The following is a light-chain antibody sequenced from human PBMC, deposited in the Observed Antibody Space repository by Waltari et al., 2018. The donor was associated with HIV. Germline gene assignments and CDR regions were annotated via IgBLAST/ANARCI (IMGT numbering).Light chain of an antibody. CDR1: SSDVGSYYL. CDR3: CSYAGSSTFVV. V-gene: IGLV2-23*02. J-gene: IGLJ2*01. CDR2: EVS. Sequence: QSALTQPASVSGSTGQSITISCTGTSSDVGSYYLVSWYQQHPGKAPKLMIYEVSKRPSGVSNRFSDSKSGNTASLTISGLQAEDEADYYCCSYAGSSTFVVFGGGTKLTVL.